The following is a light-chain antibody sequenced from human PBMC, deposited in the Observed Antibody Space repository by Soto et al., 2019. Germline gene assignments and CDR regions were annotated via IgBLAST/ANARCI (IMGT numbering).Light chain of an antibody. CDR2: DVS. CDR1: QSVSNS. V-gene: IGKV3-11*01. CDR3: HQRYNWPRVT. J-gene: IGKJ5*01. Sequence: EIVLTPSPGTLSFSPGERVTLSCRASQSVSNSLAWYQQKPGQPPRLLIYDVSNRATGIPARFSGSGSGTDFTLTITSLEPEDFAVYFCHQRYNWPRVTFGQGTRLEIK.